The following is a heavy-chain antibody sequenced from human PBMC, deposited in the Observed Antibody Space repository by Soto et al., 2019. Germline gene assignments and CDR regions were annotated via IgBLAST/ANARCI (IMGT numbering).Heavy chain of an antibody. D-gene: IGHD2-15*01. Sequence: GGSLRLSCAASGFTFSSYAMGWVRQGPGKGLEWVAVVSIGGSTHYADSVRGRFTISRDNSKNTLSLQMNSLTAEDTAVYFCAKRRGAGGDFDYWGQGALVTVSS. CDR1: GFTFSSYA. V-gene: IGHV3-23*01. CDR3: AKRRGAGGDFDY. CDR2: VSIGGST. J-gene: IGHJ4*02.